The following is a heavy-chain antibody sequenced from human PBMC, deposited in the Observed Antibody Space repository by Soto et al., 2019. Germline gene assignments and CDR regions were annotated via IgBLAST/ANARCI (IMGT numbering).Heavy chain of an antibody. CDR3: AKDRGAARSPPNFDY. V-gene: IGHV3-23*01. CDR1: GFTFSSYA. J-gene: IGHJ4*02. D-gene: IGHD6-6*01. Sequence: GGSLRLSCAASGFTFSSYAMSWVRQAPGKGLEWVSAISGSGGSTYYADSVKGRFTISRDNSKNTLYLQMNSLRAEDTAVYYCAKDRGAARSPPNFDYWGQGTLVTVSS. CDR2: ISGSGGST.